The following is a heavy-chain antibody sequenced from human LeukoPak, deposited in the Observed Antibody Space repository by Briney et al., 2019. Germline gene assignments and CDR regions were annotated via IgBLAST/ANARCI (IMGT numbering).Heavy chain of an antibody. CDR2: INPSSGSI. CDR1: GYTFTSYY. D-gene: IGHD3-10*01. J-gene: IGHJ4*02. Sequence: ASVKVSCKASGYTFTSYYIHWVRHAPGQGLEWMGTINPSSGSISYAQKFQGRVTMTRDTSTSTVYMELSSLRSEDTAVYYCARVRGEKGSEFDYWGQGTLVTVSS. CDR3: ARVRGEKGSEFDY. V-gene: IGHV1-46*01.